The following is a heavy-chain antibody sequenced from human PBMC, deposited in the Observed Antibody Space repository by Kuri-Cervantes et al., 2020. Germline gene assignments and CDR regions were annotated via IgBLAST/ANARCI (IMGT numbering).Heavy chain of an antibody. D-gene: IGHD3-22*01. CDR3: ARAGHYYDSSGEYYFDY. J-gene: IGHJ4*02. CDR1: GGSISSYY. V-gene: IGHV4-59*13. CDR2: IYYSGST. Sequence: SETLFLTCTVSGGSISSYYWSWIRQPPGKGLEWIGYIYYSGSTNYNPSLKSRVTISVDTSKNQFSLKLSSVTAADTAVYYCARAGHYYDSSGEYYFDYWSQGTLVTVSS.